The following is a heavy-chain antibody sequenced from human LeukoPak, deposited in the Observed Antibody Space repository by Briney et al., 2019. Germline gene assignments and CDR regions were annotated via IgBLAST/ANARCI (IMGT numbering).Heavy chain of an antibody. CDR1: GYTFTGYY. CDR2: INPNSGDT. Sequence: ASVKVPCKASGYTFTGYYMHWVRQAPGQGLEWMGWINPNSGDTNYAQKFQGRVTMARDTSISTAYMELTRLISDDTAVYYCARVGSSGWYVHPTLDYWGQGTLVTVSS. J-gene: IGHJ4*02. CDR3: ARVGSSGWYVHPTLDY. V-gene: IGHV1-2*02. D-gene: IGHD6-19*01.